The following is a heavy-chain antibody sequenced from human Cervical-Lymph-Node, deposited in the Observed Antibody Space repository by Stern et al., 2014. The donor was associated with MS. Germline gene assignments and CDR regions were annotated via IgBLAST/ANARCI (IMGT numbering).Heavy chain of an antibody. D-gene: IGHD2-15*01. CDR2: IIPIVGLP. Sequence: QVQLVQSGAEVKKPASSVKVSCKASGGTFSSSYAVRWVRQAPGPGLEWMGRIIPIVGLPNYAQKFQTRLTITADKSTSTVYMELSSLTSEDTAVYYCARGIVTNRPAATLHNLFDHWGQGTLVTVSS. J-gene: IGHJ5*02. V-gene: IGHV1-69*04. CDR1: GGTFSSSYA. CDR3: ARGIVTNRPAATLHNLFDH.